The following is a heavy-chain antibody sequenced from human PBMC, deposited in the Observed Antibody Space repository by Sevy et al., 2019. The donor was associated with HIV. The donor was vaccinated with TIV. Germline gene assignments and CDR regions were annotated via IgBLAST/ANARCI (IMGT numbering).Heavy chain of an antibody. CDR3: ARDRYYDPSGYYYYYYGMDV. CDR1: GLTVSSNY. D-gene: IGHD3-22*01. J-gene: IGHJ6*02. V-gene: IGHV3-66*01. CDR2: IDSGGST. Sequence: GGSLRLSCAASGLTVSSNYMSWVRQAPGKGLEWVSVIDSGGSTYYGDSVKGRFTISRDNSRNTLYLQMNSLRAEDTAVYYCARDRYYDPSGYYYYYYGMDVWGQGTTVTVSS.